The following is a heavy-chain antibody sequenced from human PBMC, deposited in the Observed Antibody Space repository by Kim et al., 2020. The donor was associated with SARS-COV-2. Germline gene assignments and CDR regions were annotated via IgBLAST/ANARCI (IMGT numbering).Heavy chain of an antibody. CDR2: ISYDGSNK. D-gene: IGHD3-10*01. J-gene: IGHJ5*02. CDR1: GFTFSSYG. CDR3: ARDPDPMVRGVISWFDP. V-gene: IGHV3-33*05. Sequence: GGSLRLSCAASGFTFSSYGMHWVRQAPGKGLEWVAVISYDGSNKYYADSVKGRFTISRDNSKNTLYLQMNSLRAEDTAVYYCARDPDPMVRGVISWFDP.